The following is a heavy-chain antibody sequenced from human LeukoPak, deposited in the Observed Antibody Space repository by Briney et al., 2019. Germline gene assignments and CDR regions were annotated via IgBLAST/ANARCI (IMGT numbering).Heavy chain of an antibody. Sequence: GGSLRLSCAASGSTFSSYAMSWVRQAPGKGLEWVSAISGSGGSTYYADSVKGRFTISRDNSKNTLYLQMNSLRAEDTAVYYCAKDQNWQSGFDYWGQGTLVTVSS. V-gene: IGHV3-23*01. D-gene: IGHD2/OR15-2a*01. CDR3: AKDQNWQSGFDY. CDR2: ISGSGGST. J-gene: IGHJ4*02. CDR1: GSTFSSYA.